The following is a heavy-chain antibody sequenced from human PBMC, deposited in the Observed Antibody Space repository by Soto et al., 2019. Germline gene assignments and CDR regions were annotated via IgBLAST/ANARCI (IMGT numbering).Heavy chain of an antibody. V-gene: IGHV4-31*03. J-gene: IGHJ5*02. CDR1: GGSISSGGYY. CDR2: IYYSGST. D-gene: IGHD6-6*01. CDR3: ASDVYSSSTRATFDWLDX. Sequence: TLSLTFTVSGGSISSGGYYWSWIRQHPGKGLELIGYIYYSGSTYYNPSLKSRVTISVDTSKNQFSLKLSSVTAADTAFYYCASDVYSSSTRATFDWLDXWGQGTTVTVSX.